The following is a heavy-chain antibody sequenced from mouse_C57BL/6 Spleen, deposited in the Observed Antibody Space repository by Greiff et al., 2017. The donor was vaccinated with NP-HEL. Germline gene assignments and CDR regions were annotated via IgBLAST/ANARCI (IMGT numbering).Heavy chain of an antibody. CDR1: GYTFTSYW. Sequence: VQLQQSGAELVRPGTSVKLSCKASGYTFTSYWMHWVKQRPGQGLEWIGVIDPSDSYTNYNQKFKGKATLTVDTSSSTAYMQLSSLTSEDSAVYYCARHSNYVDAMDYWGQGTSVTVSS. V-gene: IGHV1-59*01. D-gene: IGHD2-5*01. CDR3: ARHSNYVDAMDY. CDR2: IDPSDSYT. J-gene: IGHJ4*01.